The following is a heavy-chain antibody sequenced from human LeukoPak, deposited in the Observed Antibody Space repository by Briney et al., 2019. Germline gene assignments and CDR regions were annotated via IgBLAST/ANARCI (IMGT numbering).Heavy chain of an antibody. CDR1: AFTFSTFC. V-gene: IGHV3-74*01. D-gene: IGHD3-16*01. Sequence: GGSLRLSCAAAAFTFSTFCMHWVRHPQGRGLVWVSRINNDGSFTNYADSVKGRLTISRDNAKNTLYLRMNSLRGEDTAIYYCATSGRYAEDAFDIWGQGTMVTVSS. CDR3: ATSGRYAEDAFDI. J-gene: IGHJ3*02. CDR2: INNDGSFT.